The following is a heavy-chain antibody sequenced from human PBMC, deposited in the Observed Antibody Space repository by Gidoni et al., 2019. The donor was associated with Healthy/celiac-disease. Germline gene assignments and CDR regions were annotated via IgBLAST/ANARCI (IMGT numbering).Heavy chain of an antibody. CDR1: GFTFSSYA. D-gene: IGHD3-22*01. CDR2: ISGSGGST. V-gene: IGHV3-23*01. J-gene: IGHJ4*02. Sequence: EVQLLESGGGLVQPGGSLRLSCSASGFTFSSYAMSLVRQAPGKGLEWVSAISGSGGSTYYADSVKGRFTISRDNSKNTLYLQMNSLRAEDTAVYYCAKGAPPTRSYYYDSSGYYADYWGQGTLVTVSS. CDR3: AKGAPPTRSYYYDSSGYYADY.